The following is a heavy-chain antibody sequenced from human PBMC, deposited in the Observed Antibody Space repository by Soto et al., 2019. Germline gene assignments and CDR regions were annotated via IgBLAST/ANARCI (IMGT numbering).Heavy chain of an antibody. Sequence: PGGSLRLSCAASGFTFSDYYMSWIRQAPGKGLEWISYISSSSGYTKYADSVKGRFTISRDNAKNSLYLQMNSLRAEDTAVYYCAREDYGGHAPSFGGQGTLVTVSS. V-gene: IGHV3-11*06. D-gene: IGHD4-17*01. CDR1: GFTFSDYY. CDR3: AREDYGGHAPSF. CDR2: ISSSSGYT. J-gene: IGHJ4*02.